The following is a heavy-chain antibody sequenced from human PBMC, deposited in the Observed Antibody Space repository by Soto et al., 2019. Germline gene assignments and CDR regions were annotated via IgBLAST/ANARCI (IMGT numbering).Heavy chain of an antibody. CDR3: HGYGY. CDR1: GFTFSSYW. J-gene: IGHJ4*02. D-gene: IGHD5-12*01. CDR2: IKTDGTVT. Sequence: PGGSLRLSCAASGFTFSSYWMHWVRQDAGKGLLWVSSIKTDGTVTQYADSVKGRFTVSRGNAKNTLYLQMNSLRAEDSAVYYCHGYGYWGQGT. V-gene: IGHV3-74*03.